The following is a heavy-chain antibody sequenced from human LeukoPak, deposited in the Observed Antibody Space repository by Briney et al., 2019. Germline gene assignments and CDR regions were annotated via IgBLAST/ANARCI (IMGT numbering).Heavy chain of an antibody. CDR1: VGTFHSYA. CDR3: ARLVPTTVVSRGYYYCMDV. V-gene: IGHV1-69*04. CDR2: IIPISCIA. J-gene: IGHJ6*02. Sequence: SEKVSYKACVGTFHSYAILWVRQAPGPGLEWMGRIIPISCIAHYAQKLQGRVTITADKSTSTAYMKLRSLRSEDTAVYYCARLVPTTVVSRGYYYCMDVWVQGTTVTVSS. D-gene: IGHD4-23*01.